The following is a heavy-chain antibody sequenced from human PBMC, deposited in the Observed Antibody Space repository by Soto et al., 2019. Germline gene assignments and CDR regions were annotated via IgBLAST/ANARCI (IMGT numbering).Heavy chain of an antibody. J-gene: IGHJ4*02. D-gene: IGHD2-8*01. CDR1: GFTFSSYG. Sequence: PGGSLRLSCEVSGFTFSSYGMHWVRQPPGKGLEWVAVISYDGNSKYYADSVKGRFTISRDSSKNTLFLQMDSLRPEDTAMYYCAKMYVGTSVDYWGQGTLVTVSS. CDR2: ISYDGNSK. CDR3: AKMYVGTSVDY. V-gene: IGHV3-30*18.